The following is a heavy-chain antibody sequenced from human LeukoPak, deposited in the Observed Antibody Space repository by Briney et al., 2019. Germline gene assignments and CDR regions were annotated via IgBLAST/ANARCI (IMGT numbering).Heavy chain of an antibody. D-gene: IGHD6-19*01. CDR3: ASSNGYSSGWYLPITDY. J-gene: IGHJ4*02. V-gene: IGHV3-73*01. CDR1: GFTFSGSA. CDR2: IRTKPNNYAT. Sequence: ETGGSLRLSCAASGFTFSGSAMHWVRQASGKGLEWVGRIRTKPNNYATTYAASVKGRFTISRDDSKNTAYLQMNSLKTEDTAVYYCASSNGYSSGWYLPITDYWGQGTLVTVSS.